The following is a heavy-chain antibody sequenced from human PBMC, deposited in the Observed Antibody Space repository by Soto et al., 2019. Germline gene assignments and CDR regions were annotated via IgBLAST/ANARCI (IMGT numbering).Heavy chain of an antibody. Sequence: GGSLRLSCAASGFTFSSYAMSWVRQAPGKGLEWVSAISGSGGSTYYADSVKGRFTISRDNSKNTLYLQMNSLRAEDTAVYYCAKDRSSGWYYYGMDVWGQGTTVTVSS. D-gene: IGHD6-19*01. CDR2: ISGSGGST. V-gene: IGHV3-23*01. J-gene: IGHJ6*02. CDR3: AKDRSSGWYYYGMDV. CDR1: GFTFSSYA.